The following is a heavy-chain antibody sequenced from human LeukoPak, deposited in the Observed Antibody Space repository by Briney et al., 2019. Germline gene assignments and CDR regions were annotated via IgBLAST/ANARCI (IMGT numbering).Heavy chain of an antibody. J-gene: IGHJ6*02. CDR1: GGTFSSYA. CDR3: AREVATEHYGMDV. Sequence: SVKVSCKASGGTFSSYAISWVRQAPGQGLEWMGRIIPILGIANYAQKFQGRVTITADKSTSTAYMELSSLRSEDTVVYYCAREVATEHYGMDVWGQGTTVTVSS. V-gene: IGHV1-69*04. D-gene: IGHD5-12*01. CDR2: IIPILGIA.